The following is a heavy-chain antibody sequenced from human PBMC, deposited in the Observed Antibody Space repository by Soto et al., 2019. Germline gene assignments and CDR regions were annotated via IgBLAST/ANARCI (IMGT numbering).Heavy chain of an antibody. CDR3: AHRGRISGTIGEDYYGMDV. D-gene: IGHD1-7*01. CDR2: IYWDDDK. Sequence: QITLKESGPTLVKPTQTLTLTCTFSGFSLSTSGVGVGWIRQPPGKALEWLALIYWDDDKRYSPSLKSRLTNTKDTSKNQVVLTMTNMDPVDTATYYCAHRGRISGTIGEDYYGMDVWGQGTTVTVSS. V-gene: IGHV2-5*02. J-gene: IGHJ6*02. CDR1: GFSLSTSGVG.